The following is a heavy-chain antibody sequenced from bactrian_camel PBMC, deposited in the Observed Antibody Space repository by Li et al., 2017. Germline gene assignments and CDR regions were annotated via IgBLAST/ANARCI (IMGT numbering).Heavy chain of an antibody. J-gene: IGHJ4*01. V-gene: IGHV3S53*01. CDR2: LGDDGST. D-gene: IGHD5*01. CDR1: GDHRMV. Sequence: HVQLVESGGGPAQTGGSLTLSCVVSGDHRMVAWFRGSKREGVAGLGDDGSTSYAAFAEGRFTISKNSKNTFYLQMNQLKPEDTAMYYCAASLGKTYCHAAFFLTRARPNFGYMGQGTQGTVS.